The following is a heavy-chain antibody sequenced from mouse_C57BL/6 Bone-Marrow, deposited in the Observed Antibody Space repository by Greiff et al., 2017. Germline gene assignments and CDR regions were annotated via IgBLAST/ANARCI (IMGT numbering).Heavy chain of an antibody. V-gene: IGHV1-81*01. CDR3: ARWALYYAMDY. J-gene: IGHJ4*01. Sequence: QVQLQQSGAELARPGASVKLSCKASGYTFTSYGISWVKQRTGQGLEWIGEIYPRSGNTYYNEKFKGKATLTADKSSSTAYMELRSLPSEDSAVYFCARWALYYAMDYWGQGTSVTVSS. CDR2: IYPRSGNT. CDR1: GYTFTSYG.